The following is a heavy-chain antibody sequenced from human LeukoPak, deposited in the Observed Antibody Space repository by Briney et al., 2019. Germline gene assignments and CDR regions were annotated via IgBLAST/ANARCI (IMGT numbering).Heavy chain of an antibody. J-gene: IGHJ6*04. Sequence: GGSLRLSCAASGFTFSSYTMNWVRQAPGKGLEWISHISSSHSTVYYADSVKGRFTISRDNAKNSLYLQMNSLRAEDTAVYYCTIPYYYDSRNVWGKGTTVTVSS. CDR1: GFTFSSYT. CDR2: ISSSHSTV. D-gene: IGHD3-22*01. V-gene: IGHV3-48*01. CDR3: TIPYYYDSRNV.